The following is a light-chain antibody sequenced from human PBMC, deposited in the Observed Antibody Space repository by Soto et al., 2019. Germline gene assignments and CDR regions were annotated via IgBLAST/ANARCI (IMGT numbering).Light chain of an antibody. Sequence: DIQMTQSPSTLSASVGDRVTITCRAGQSISSWLAWYQQKPGKAPNLLIYKASTLESGVPSRLSGSGSGTQFTLTISSLQPDDSAIYYCQQYHNCPVTFGQGTKLEIK. V-gene: IGKV1-5*03. CDR3: QQYHNCPVT. CDR2: KAS. J-gene: IGKJ2*01. CDR1: QSISSW.